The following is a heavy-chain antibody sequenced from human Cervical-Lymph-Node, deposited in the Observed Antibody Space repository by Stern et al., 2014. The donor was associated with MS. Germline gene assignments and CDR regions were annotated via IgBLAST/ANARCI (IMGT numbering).Heavy chain of an antibody. J-gene: IGHJ4*02. V-gene: IGHV2-5*02. CDR3: AHRNLGGGSYYGLASFDY. CDR2: LFWDNDK. D-gene: IGHD1-26*01. Sequence: QVTLKESGPTLVKPTQTLTLTCTFSGFSLSTSGVGVGWIRQPPGKALEWLALLFWDNDKRYSPSLKSRLTITKDTSKNQVVLTMTNMDPVDTATYYCAHRNLGGGSYYGLASFDYWGQGTLVTVSS. CDR1: GFSLSTSGVG.